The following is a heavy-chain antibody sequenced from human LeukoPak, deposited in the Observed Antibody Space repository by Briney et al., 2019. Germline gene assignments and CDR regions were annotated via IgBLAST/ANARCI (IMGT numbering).Heavy chain of an antibody. J-gene: IGHJ5*02. V-gene: IGHV1-46*01. CDR2: INPSGDNT. CDR3: ARDNSLRDTAWWFDP. D-gene: IGHD5-24*01. Sequence: GASVKVSCKASGYTFTGYYMHWVRQAPGQGLEWIGIINPSGDNTWYAQKFQGRVTMTRDMATSTDYLEVSSLRSEDTAVYYCARDNSLRDTAWWFDPWGQGTLVTVSS. CDR1: GYTFTGYY.